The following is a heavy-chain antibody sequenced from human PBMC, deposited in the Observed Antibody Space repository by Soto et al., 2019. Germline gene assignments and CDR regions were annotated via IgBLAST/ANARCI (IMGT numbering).Heavy chain of an antibody. CDR2: ITPYNGNA. V-gene: IGHV1-18*04. D-gene: IGHD1-26*01. Sequence: QVHLVQSGAVVETPGASVKVSCKASGYTFPTFGINWVRQAPGQGLEWMGWITPYNGNANYPQKQQDRLTITTDTSTNTAYLELRSLRSDDTAVYFCARARMFSGAHHDYWGQGTRVTVSS. CDR1: GYTFPTFG. CDR3: ARARMFSGAHHDY. J-gene: IGHJ4*02.